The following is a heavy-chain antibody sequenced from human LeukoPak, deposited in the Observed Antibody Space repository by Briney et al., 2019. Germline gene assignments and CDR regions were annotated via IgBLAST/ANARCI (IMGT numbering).Heavy chain of an antibody. CDR2: ISGSGGST. CDR1: GFTFSSYA. J-gene: IGHJ3*02. Sequence: PGGSLRLSCAASGFTFSSYAMSWVRQAPGKGLEWVSAISGSGGSTYYADSVKGRFTISRDNSKNTLYLQMNSLRGEDTAVYYCAKDLSQSTSGWFSVGAFDIWGQGTMVTVSS. CDR3: AKDLSQSTSGWFSVGAFDI. V-gene: IGHV3-23*01. D-gene: IGHD6-19*01.